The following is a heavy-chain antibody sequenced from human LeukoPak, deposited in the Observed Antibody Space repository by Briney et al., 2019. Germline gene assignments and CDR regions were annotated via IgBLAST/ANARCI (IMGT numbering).Heavy chain of an antibody. D-gene: IGHD6-13*01. CDR3: ARDPAADAFDI. V-gene: IGHV3-66*01. Sequence: GGSLRLSCAASGFTVSSNYMSGVRQAPGKGLEWVSVIYSGGSTYYADSVKGRFTISRDNSKNTLYLQMNSLRAEDTAVYYCARDPAADAFDIWGQGTMVTVSS. CDR2: IYSGGST. J-gene: IGHJ3*02. CDR1: GFTVSSNY.